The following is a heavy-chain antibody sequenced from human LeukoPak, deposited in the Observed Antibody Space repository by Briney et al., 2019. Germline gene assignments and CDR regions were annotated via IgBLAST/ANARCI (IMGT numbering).Heavy chain of an antibody. D-gene: IGHD1-26*01. CDR1: VGSMSSGGYS. CDR3: ARLIRATNGMDV. J-gene: IGHJ6*02. V-gene: IGHV4-30-2*01. CDR2: IYHSGSP. Sequence: SETLSLTCAVSVGSMSSGGYSWSWIRQAPGKGLEWIGYIYHSGSPYYNPSLKNRVTISVDRSKNQFSLKLSSVTAADTAVYYCARLIRATNGMDVWGQGTTVTVSS.